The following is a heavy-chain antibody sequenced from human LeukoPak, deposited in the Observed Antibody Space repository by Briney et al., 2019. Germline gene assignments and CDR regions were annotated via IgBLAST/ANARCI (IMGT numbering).Heavy chain of an antibody. V-gene: IGHV4-4*02. J-gene: IGHJ2*01. Sequence: SGTLSLTCAVSGGSISISNSNWWSWVRQPPGKGLEWIGEISHSGSTNYNPSLKSRVTISVDKSKNQFSLKVSSVTAADTAVYYCARDLHGGNTFTSDWYFDLWGRGTLVTVSS. CDR3: ARDLHGGNTFTSDWYFDL. D-gene: IGHD4-23*01. CDR1: GGSISISNSNW. CDR2: ISHSGST.